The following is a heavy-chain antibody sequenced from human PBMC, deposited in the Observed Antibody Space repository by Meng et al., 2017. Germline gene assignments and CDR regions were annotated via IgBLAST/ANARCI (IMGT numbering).Heavy chain of an antibody. CDR1: GGSISSGGYY. CDR2: IYYSGST. V-gene: IGHV4-31*03. J-gene: IGHJ5*02. Sequence: QLPGAGPGLVKPSQTLSLTCTVSGGSISSGGYYWSWIRQHPGKGLEWIGYIYYSGSTYYNPSLKSRVTISVDTSKNQFSLKLSSVTAADTAVYYCVTAPITMVRGVIITKWFDPWGQGTLVTVSS. D-gene: IGHD3-10*01. CDR3: VTAPITMVRGVIITKWFDP.